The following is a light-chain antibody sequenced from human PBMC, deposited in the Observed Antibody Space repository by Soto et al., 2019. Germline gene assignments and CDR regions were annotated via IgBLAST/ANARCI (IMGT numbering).Light chain of an antibody. V-gene: IGKV1-9*01. Sequence: DIQLTQSPSFLSASVGDTVTITCRASQGMSTYLAWYQQKPGKVPKLLIRSASTLQSGVPPRFSGCGSGTEFTLTSITLQPYDSGTYYCQQLKGYQHAFGRGTKVEIK. CDR1: QGMSTY. CDR3: QQLKGYQHA. J-gene: IGKJ4*01. CDR2: SAS.